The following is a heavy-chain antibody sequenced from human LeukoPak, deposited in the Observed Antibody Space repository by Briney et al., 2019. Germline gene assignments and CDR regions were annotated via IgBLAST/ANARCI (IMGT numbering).Heavy chain of an antibody. CDR1: GGSFSGYY. D-gene: IGHD3-3*01. J-gene: IGHJ4*02. V-gene: IGHV4-34*01. CDR3: ARGLASGYPPIPFDY. Sequence: SETLSLTCAVYGGSFSGYYWSWIRQSPGKGLEWIGEITYDGRTKYNPSLRSRVSISVDTSKIQFSLNLTSVTAADTAIYYCARGLASGYPPIPFDYWGQGTQVTVSS. CDR2: ITYDGRT.